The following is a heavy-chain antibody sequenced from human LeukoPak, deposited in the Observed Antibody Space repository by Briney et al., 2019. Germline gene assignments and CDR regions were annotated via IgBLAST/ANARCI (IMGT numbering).Heavy chain of an antibody. D-gene: IGHD6-13*01. V-gene: IGHV3-7*04. CDR1: GFTLSIYW. J-gene: IGHJ4*02. Sequence: PGGSLRLSCVASGFTLSIYWMGWVRQAPGKGLEWVANIKEDGSETYYVDSVKGRSTISRDNAKNSLYLQVNSLRAEDTAAYYCARADFRGSSWDYAYWGQGALVTVSS. CDR3: ARADFRGSSWDYAY. CDR2: IKEDGSET.